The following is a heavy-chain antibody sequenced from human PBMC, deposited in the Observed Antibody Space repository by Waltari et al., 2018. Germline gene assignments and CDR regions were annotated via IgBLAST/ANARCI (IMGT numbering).Heavy chain of an antibody. CDR3: ARDPFHSSFDY. J-gene: IGHJ4*02. CDR2: IDQDGSTT. D-gene: IGHD3-16*01. V-gene: IGHV3-7*01. CDR1: GFTVGGSW. Sequence: EVRLVQSGGGLVQPGGSLRLSCVASGFTVGGSWMSWVRQSPEKGLEFVANIDQDGSTTNYMSPVKGRFTISRDNAKNSVYLQMNSLRVDDTAVYFCARDPFHSSFDYWGQGALVTVSS.